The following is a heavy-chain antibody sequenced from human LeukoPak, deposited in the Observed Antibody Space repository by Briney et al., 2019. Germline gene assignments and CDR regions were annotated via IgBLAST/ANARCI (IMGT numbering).Heavy chain of an antibody. J-gene: IGHJ4*02. Sequence: SETLSLTCTVSGGSISSYYWSWIRQPAGKGLEWIGRIYTSGSTNYNPSLKSRVTMSVDTSKNQFTLKLSSVTAADTAVYYCATVRSGWGYFDYWGQGTLVTVSS. D-gene: IGHD6-19*01. CDR3: ATVRSGWGYFDY. CDR2: IYTSGST. V-gene: IGHV4-4*07. CDR1: GGSISSYY.